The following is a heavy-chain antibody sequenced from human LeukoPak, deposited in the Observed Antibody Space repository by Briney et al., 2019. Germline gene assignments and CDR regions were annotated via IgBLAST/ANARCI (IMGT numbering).Heavy chain of an antibody. CDR3: ARETDYYDAFDI. CDR1: GFTFSSYA. CDR2: ISYDGSNK. J-gene: IGHJ3*02. D-gene: IGHD1-26*01. V-gene: IGHV3-30-3*01. Sequence: GRSLRLSCAASGFTFSSYAMHWVRQAPGKGLEWVAVISYDGSNKYYADSVKGRFTISRDNSKNTLYLQMNSLRAEDTAVYYCARETDYYDAFDIWGQGTMVTVSS.